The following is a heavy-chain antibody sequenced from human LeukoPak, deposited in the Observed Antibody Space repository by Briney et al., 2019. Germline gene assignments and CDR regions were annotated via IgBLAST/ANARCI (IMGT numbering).Heavy chain of an antibody. CDR1: GGSISSYY. V-gene: IGHV4-59*08. Sequence: SETLSLTCTVSGGSISSYYWSWIRQPPGKGLEWIGYIYYSGSTYYNPSLKSRVTISVDTSKNQFSLKLSSVTAADTAVYYCARTYYYDSSGFDPWGQGTLVTVSS. CDR3: ARTYYYDSSGFDP. D-gene: IGHD3-22*01. J-gene: IGHJ5*02. CDR2: IYYSGST.